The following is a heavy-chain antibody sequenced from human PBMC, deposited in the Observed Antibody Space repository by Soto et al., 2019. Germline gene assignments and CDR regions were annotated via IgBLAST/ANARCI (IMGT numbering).Heavy chain of an antibody. CDR2: INPNSGAT. V-gene: IGHV1-2*02. J-gene: IGHJ5*02. D-gene: IGHD3-3*01. CDR3: ARGGGTILAPLP. CDR1: GYTFTGYF. Sequence: GASVKVSCKASGYTFTGYFIHWVRQAPRQGLEWVGYINPNSGATKYAPRFQGRVTMTSDTSIRTAYMDLSNLRSDDTAVYYCARGGGTILAPLPWGTGTLVTV.